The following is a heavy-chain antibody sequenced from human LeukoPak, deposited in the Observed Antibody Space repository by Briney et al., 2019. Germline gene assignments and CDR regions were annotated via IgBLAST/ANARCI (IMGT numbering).Heavy chain of an antibody. CDR2: INQDGSER. V-gene: IGHV3-7*01. Sequence: GGSLRLSCTASGFTLSSYWMIWVRQAPGKGLECVANINQDGSERYYVDSVKGRFTISRENAKNLLYLQMSSLRAEDTTVYYCARFPSEWGYSGYDSLWGQGTLVTVSS. CDR3: ARFPSEWGYSGYDSL. D-gene: IGHD5-12*01. CDR1: GFTLSSYW. J-gene: IGHJ4*02.